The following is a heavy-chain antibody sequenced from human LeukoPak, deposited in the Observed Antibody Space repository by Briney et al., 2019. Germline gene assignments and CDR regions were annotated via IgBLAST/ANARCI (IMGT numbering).Heavy chain of an antibody. D-gene: IGHD3-3*01. J-gene: IGHJ3*02. Sequence: PGGSLRLSCAASGFTFSSYAMHWVRQAPGKGLEWVAVISYDGGNKYYADSVKGRFTISRDNSKNTLYLQMNSLRAEDTAVYYCARGNDFWSGPLAFDIWGQGTMVTVSS. CDR3: ARGNDFWSGPLAFDI. CDR2: ISYDGGNK. V-gene: IGHV3-30-3*01. CDR1: GFTFSSYA.